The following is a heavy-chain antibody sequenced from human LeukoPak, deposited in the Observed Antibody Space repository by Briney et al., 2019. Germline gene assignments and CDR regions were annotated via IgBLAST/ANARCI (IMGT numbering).Heavy chain of an antibody. D-gene: IGHD6-19*01. CDR1: GYTFTGYY. V-gene: IGHV1-2*02. Sequence: GASVKVSCKASGYTFTGYYMHWVRQAPGQGLEWMGWINPNSGGTNYAQKFQGRVTMTRDTSISTAYMELSRLRSDDTAVYYCASSQAFSSGWYLIDYWGQGTLVTVSA. CDR3: ASSQAFSSGWYLIDY. CDR2: INPNSGGT. J-gene: IGHJ4*02.